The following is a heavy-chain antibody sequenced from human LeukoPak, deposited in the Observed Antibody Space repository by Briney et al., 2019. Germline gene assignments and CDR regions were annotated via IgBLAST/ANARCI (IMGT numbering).Heavy chain of an antibody. CDR3: ARQNTDYDFWSGYSPYYYYMDV. CDR1: GGSISSSSYY. D-gene: IGHD3-3*01. Sequence: PSETLSLTCTVSGGSISSSSYYWGWIRQPPGKGLERIGRIHYSGSTYYNPSLKSRVTISADTSKNQFSLQLSSVTAADTAVYYGARQNTDYDFWSGYSPYYYYMDVWGKGTTVTVSS. CDR2: IHYSGST. V-gene: IGHV4-39*01. J-gene: IGHJ6*03.